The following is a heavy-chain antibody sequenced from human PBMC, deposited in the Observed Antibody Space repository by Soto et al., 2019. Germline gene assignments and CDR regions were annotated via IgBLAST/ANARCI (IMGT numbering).Heavy chain of an antibody. V-gene: IGHV3-23*01. J-gene: IGHJ4*02. CDR1: GFTFSRYT. CDR2: INEGGDRT. Sequence: EVQLLESGGGLVQPGGSLKLSCAASGFTFSRYTMSWVRQAPGKGLEWVSSINEGGDRTWYADSVKGRIAIFKDNPMNTLSLHMSSLRPEDTAVYYCAKDLGAVPGTGDGFDYWGQGTLVTVSS. D-gene: IGHD6-19*01. CDR3: AKDLGAVPGTGDGFDY.